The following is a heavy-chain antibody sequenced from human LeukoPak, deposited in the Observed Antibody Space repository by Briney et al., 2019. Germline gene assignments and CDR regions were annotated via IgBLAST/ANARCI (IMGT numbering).Heavy chain of an antibody. CDR1: GGTFSSYA. D-gene: IGHD6-13*01. V-gene: IGHV1-18*01. Sequence: ASVKVSCKASGGTFSSYAISWARQAPGQGLEWMGWISAYNGNTNYAQKLQGRVTMTTDTSTSTAYMELRSLRSDDTAVYYCARSSSSWYVFDYWGQGTLVTVSS. J-gene: IGHJ4*02. CDR2: ISAYNGNT. CDR3: ARSSSSWYVFDY.